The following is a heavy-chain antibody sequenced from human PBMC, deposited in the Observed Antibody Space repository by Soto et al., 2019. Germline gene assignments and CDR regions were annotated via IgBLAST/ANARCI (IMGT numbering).Heavy chain of an antibody. J-gene: IGHJ6*02. CDR1: GFTFSSYW. V-gene: IGHV3-7*01. CDR2: IKQDGSEK. Sequence: VGSLRLSCAASGFTFSSYWMSWVRQAPGKGLEWVANIKQDGSEKYYVDSVKGRFTISRDNAKNSLYLQMNSLRAEDTAVYYCARDGKVLRYFDWLPPPYYYYGMDVWGQGTTVTV. D-gene: IGHD3-9*01. CDR3: ARDGKVLRYFDWLPPPYYYYGMDV.